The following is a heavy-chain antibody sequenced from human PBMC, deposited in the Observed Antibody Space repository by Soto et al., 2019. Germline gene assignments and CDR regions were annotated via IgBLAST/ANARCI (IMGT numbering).Heavy chain of an antibody. CDR1: GFTFSGYG. CDR3: ARGDWSSGY. D-gene: IGHD1-1*01. J-gene: IGHJ4*02. Sequence: EVKLVESGGKLVQPGGSLRLSCAASGFTFSGYGMNWVRQAPGKGLEWVSYISNAASSIYYADSVKGRFTVSRDNAKDSLYLQMDSLRAEDTAVYYCARGDWSSGYWGQGTLVTVSS. V-gene: IGHV3-48*01. CDR2: ISNAASSI.